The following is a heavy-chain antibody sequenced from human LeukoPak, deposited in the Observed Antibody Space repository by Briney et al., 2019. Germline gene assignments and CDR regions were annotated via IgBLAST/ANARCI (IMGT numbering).Heavy chain of an antibody. J-gene: IGHJ4*02. CDR3: ARGKVYDFWSGYSDYFDY. V-gene: IGHV1-69*05. CDR1: GGTFSSYA. CDR2: IIPIFGTA. D-gene: IGHD3-3*01. Sequence: ASVKVSCKASGGTFSSYAISWVRQAPGQGLEWMGGIIPIFGTANYAQKFQGRVTITTDESTSTVYMELSSLRSEDTAVYYCARGKVYDFWSGYSDYFDYWGQGTLVTVSS.